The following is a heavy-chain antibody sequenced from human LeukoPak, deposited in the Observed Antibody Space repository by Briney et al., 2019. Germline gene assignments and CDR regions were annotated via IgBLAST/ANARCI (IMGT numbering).Heavy chain of an antibody. D-gene: IGHD6-19*01. CDR1: GFTFSSTS. V-gene: IGHV3-23*01. CDR2: TVGGGDGT. J-gene: IGHJ2*01. CDR3: AKAPARLAVAGRNWYFDL. Sequence: GGSPRLSCAASGFTFSSTSMSWVRQAPGKGLEWVAVTVGGGDGTYYADSVKGRFTISRDNSNNTLYLQMNSLRAEDTAVYYCAKAPARLAVAGRNWYFDLWGRGTLVTVSS.